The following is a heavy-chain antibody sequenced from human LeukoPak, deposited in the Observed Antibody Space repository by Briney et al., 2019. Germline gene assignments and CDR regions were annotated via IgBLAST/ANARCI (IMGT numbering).Heavy chain of an antibody. CDR1: GFNFDDCA. Sequence: GGSLRLSCAVSGFNFDDCAMHWVRQAPGRGLEWVSGINWKTGNGIYADSVKGRFTISRDNAKNSLYLQMSSLRAEDTALYYCTRRAARWQFDLRGRGTLLTVSS. J-gene: IGHJ2*01. CDR2: INWKTGNG. CDR3: TRRAARWQFDL. V-gene: IGHV3-9*01. D-gene: IGHD5-24*01.